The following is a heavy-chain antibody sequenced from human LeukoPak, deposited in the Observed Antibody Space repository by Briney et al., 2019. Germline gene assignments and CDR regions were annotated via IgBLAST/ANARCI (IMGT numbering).Heavy chain of an antibody. Sequence: GASVKVSCKASGYTFTSYDINWVRQATGQGLEWMGWMNPNSGNTGYAQKFQGRVTMTRNTSISTAYMELSSLRSEDTAVYYCARAYYDFWSGYYTGERTYGMDVWGQGTTVTVSS. CDR1: GYTFTSYD. V-gene: IGHV1-8*01. CDR3: ARAYYDFWSGYYTGERTYGMDV. J-gene: IGHJ6*02. CDR2: MNPNSGNT. D-gene: IGHD3-3*01.